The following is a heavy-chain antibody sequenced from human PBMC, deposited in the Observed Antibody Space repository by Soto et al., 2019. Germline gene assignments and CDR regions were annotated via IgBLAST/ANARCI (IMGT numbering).Heavy chain of an antibody. J-gene: IGHJ6*02. Sequence: SETLSLTCHVSGYSITRVHYWCFIRQPPGKGLEWIGIIHHSGSTYYSPSLKSRVTISIDTSRNRFSLKVTSVTAADTAVYYCARRIEMTTMKTGMDVWGQGTTVTVSS. CDR1: GYSITRVHY. CDR3: ARRIEMTTMKTGMDV. V-gene: IGHV4-38-2*01. CDR2: IHHSGST.